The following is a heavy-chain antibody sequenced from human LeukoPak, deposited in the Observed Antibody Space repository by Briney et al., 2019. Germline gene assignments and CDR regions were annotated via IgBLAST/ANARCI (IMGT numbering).Heavy chain of an antibody. D-gene: IGHD1-26*01. J-gene: IGHJ4*02. V-gene: IGHV3-30*05. CDR1: GFTFSSYW. Sequence: GGSLRLSCAASGFTFSSYWMSWVRQAPGKGLEWVAVVSYDGSNKYYANSVKGRFTISRDKSKNTLHLQMNSLRAEGTAIYYCARVTSFAVGATLDFWGQGTLVTVSS. CDR2: VSYDGSNK. CDR3: ARVTSFAVGATLDF.